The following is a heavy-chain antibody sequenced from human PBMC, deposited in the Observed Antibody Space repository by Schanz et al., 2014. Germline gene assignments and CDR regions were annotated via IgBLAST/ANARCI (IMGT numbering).Heavy chain of an antibody. CDR1: GFSFSTYA. V-gene: IGHV3-30*04. Sequence: VQLVESGGGLVQPGGSLRLSCAASGFSFSTYAMHWVRQAPGKGLEWVALISYDGINKYYADSVKGRFTISRDNSKNTVYLQMGSLRTEDSAVYYCVIDFGGVAFDIWGQGTLVTVSS. CDR2: ISYDGINK. D-gene: IGHD3-16*01. CDR3: VIDFGGVAFDI. J-gene: IGHJ3*02.